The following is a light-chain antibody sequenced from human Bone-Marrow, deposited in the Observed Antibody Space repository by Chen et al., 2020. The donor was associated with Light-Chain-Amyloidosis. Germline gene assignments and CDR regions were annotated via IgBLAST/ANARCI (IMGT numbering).Light chain of an antibody. CDR3: SSYTITNTLV. CDR2: EVI. Sequence: QSALTQPASGSGSPGQSITISCTGTSSDVGGDNHVSWYQQHPDKAPKLMIYEVINRPSWVPDRFSGAKSDNTASRTISGLQTEDEADYFCSSYTITNTLVFGSGTRVTVL. CDR1: SSDVGGDNH. J-gene: IGLJ1*01. V-gene: IGLV2-14*01.